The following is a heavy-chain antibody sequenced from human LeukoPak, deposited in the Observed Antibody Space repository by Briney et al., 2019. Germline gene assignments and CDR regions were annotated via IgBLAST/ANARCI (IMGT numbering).Heavy chain of an antibody. D-gene: IGHD3-10*02. Sequence: GGSLRLSCEASGFTLTKFWMSWVRQAPGKGLEWVANIQEDGKKENYVDSVRGRFPISRDNAKNSLYLQMNSLRAEDTAVYYCAELGITMIGGVWGKGTTVTISS. V-gene: IGHV3-7*01. CDR3: AELGITMIGGV. CDR1: GFTLTKFW. CDR2: IQEDGKKE. J-gene: IGHJ6*04.